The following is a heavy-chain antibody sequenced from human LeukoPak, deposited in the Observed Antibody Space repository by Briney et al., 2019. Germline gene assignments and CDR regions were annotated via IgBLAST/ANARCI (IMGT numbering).Heavy chain of an antibody. CDR2: IIPIFGTA. V-gene: IGHV1-69*13. CDR3: ARDTLPYYYDSSGYS. CDR1: GGTFSSYA. Sequence: SVKVSCKASGGTFSSYAISWVRQAPGQGLEWMGGIIPIFGTANYAQKFQGRVTITADESTSTAYVELSSLRSEDTAVYYCARDTLPYYYDSSGYSWGQGTLVTVSS. J-gene: IGHJ4*02. D-gene: IGHD3-22*01.